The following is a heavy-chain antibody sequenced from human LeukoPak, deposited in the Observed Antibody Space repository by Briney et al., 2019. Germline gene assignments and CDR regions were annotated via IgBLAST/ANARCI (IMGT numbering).Heavy chain of an antibody. CDR2: SYYSGST. V-gene: IGHV4-30-4*01. D-gene: IGHD4-17*01. J-gene: IGHJ5*02. CDR3: VREHGDDNWFDP. Sequence: KTSETLSLTCAVYGGFFRGDYYWSWIRQPPGKGLEWIGYSYYSGSTYYNPSLKSRVTISVDTSKNHFPLKLSSVTAADTAVYYCVREHGDDNWFDPWGQGTLVTVSS. CDR1: GGFFRGDYY.